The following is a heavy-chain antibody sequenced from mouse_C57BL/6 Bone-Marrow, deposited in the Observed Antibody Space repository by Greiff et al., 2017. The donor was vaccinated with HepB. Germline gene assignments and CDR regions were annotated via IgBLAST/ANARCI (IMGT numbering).Heavy chain of an antibody. CDR1: GYAFSSYW. CDR2: IDPGDGDT. CDR3: ARPITTVVDWYCDG. J-gene: IGHJ1*03. Sequence: QVQLQQSGAELVKPWASVKISCKASGYAFSSYWMNWVKQRPGQGLEWIGQIDPGDGDTNYTGKFKGKAKLTADKSSSTAYMQLRSLTSEDSAVYFCARPITTVVDWYCDGWGTGTTVTVSS. D-gene: IGHD1-1*01. V-gene: IGHV1-80*01.